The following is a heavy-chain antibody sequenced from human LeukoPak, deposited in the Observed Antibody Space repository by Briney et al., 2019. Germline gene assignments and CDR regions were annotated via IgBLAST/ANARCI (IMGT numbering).Heavy chain of an antibody. V-gene: IGHV3-23*01. CDR3: VKDWTGTKPFDL. CDR2: ISGSGGKT. Sequence: GGSLRLSCAASGFTFSSYAMSWVRQAPGKGLEWGSGISGSGGKTYYADSVKGRFTISRDNFKNTLYLQMNSLRAEDSAVYYCVKDWTGTKPFDLWGRGTLVTVSS. CDR1: GFTFSSYA. J-gene: IGHJ2*01. D-gene: IGHD3/OR15-3a*01.